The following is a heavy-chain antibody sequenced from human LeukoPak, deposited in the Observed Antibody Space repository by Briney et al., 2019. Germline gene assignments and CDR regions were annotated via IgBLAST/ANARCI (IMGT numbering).Heavy chain of an antibody. CDR2: IRNDGGNK. Sequence: GGSLRLSCAASGFTFRNYNMHWVRQPPGKGLEWVAFIRNDGGNKNYADSVKGRFTISRDNSKNTLYLQMDSLRAEDVAVYYCAKDSSGWATDYWGQGTLVTVSS. CDR3: AKDSSGWATDY. D-gene: IGHD6-19*01. J-gene: IGHJ4*02. V-gene: IGHV3-30*02. CDR1: GFTFRNYN.